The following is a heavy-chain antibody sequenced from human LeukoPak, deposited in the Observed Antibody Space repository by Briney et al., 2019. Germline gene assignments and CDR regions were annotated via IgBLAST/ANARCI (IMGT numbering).Heavy chain of an antibody. Sequence: GGSLRLSCAASGFTFSSYAMHWVRQAPGKGLEWVAVIWYDGSNKNYVDSVKGRFTISRDNSKNTLYLQMNSLRDEDTAVYYCATVSYYDILTGYFYGMDVWGQGTTVTVSS. CDR1: GFTFSSYA. D-gene: IGHD3-9*01. V-gene: IGHV3-33*01. J-gene: IGHJ6*02. CDR2: IWYDGSNK. CDR3: ATVSYYDILTGYFYGMDV.